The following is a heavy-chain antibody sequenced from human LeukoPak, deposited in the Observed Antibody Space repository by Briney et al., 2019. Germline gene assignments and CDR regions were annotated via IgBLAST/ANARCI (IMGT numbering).Heavy chain of an antibody. CDR3: ARGALGYYENWFDP. V-gene: IGHV3-53*01. Sequence: PGGSLRLSCAASGFHVSSNYMSWVRQAPGKGLEWVSVIYSGGSTYYADSVKGRFTISRDNSKNTLYLQMNSLRAEDTAVYYCARGALGYYENWFDPWGQGTLVTVSS. CDR2: IYSGGST. CDR1: GFHVSSNY. D-gene: IGHD3-22*01. J-gene: IGHJ5*02.